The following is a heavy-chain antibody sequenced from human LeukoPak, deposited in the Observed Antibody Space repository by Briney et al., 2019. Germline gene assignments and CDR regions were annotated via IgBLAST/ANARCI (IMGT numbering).Heavy chain of an antibody. CDR1: GFTFSSYG. V-gene: IGHV3-30*18. Sequence: AGGSLRLSCAASGFTFSSYGMHCVRQAPGKGLEWVGVISYDGCEKYHADSMKGRFTISRDNSQNSLYPQMNSLRAEGTAVYYCAKASGNVPLGNWFDPWGQGTLVTVSS. D-gene: IGHD1-26*01. J-gene: IGHJ5*02. CDR2: ISYDGCEK. CDR3: AKASGNVPLGNWFDP.